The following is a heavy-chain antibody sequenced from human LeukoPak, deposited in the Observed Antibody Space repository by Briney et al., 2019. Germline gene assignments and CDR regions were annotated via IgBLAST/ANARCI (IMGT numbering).Heavy chain of an antibody. V-gene: IGHV4-61*02. J-gene: IGHJ5*02. CDR2: VSTSGST. D-gene: IGHD6-13*01. Sequence: PSETLSLTCTVSGGSFISSTYYWTWIRQPAGKGLEWIGRVSTSGSTSYNPSLKSRVTMSVDTSKNQFSLKLSSVTAADTAVYYCARDIGSSWYAVWYDPWGQGTLVTVSP. CDR1: GGSFISSTYY. CDR3: ARDIGSSWYAVWYDP.